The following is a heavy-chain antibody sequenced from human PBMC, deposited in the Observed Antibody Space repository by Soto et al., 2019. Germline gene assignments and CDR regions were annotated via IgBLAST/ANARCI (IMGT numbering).Heavy chain of an antibody. J-gene: IGHJ6*02. Sequence: SETLSLTCAVSGASISSDTWWSWVRQPPGKGLEWIGEIYHSGATTYNPSLKSRATISVDKSKNQFSLSLRSVTAADTAIYYCARDRTATGWSGMDVWGQGTTVTVSS. V-gene: IGHV4-4*02. CDR1: GASISSDTW. CDR3: ARDRTATGWSGMDV. CDR2: IYHSGAT. D-gene: IGHD2-15*01.